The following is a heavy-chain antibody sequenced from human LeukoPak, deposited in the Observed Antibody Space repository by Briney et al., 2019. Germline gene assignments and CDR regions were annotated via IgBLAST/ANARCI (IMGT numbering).Heavy chain of an antibody. CDR2: INHSGST. CDR3: ARRTAAAGLRRRHFDY. CDR1: GGSFSGGSFSDYY. V-gene: IGHV4-34*01. J-gene: IGHJ4*02. Sequence: PSETLSLTCAVYGGSFSGGSFSDYYWSWIRQPPGKGLEWIGEINHSGSTNYNPSLKSRVTISVDTSKNQFSLKLSSVTAADTAVYYCARRTAAAGLRRRHFDYWGQGTLVTVSS. D-gene: IGHD6-13*01.